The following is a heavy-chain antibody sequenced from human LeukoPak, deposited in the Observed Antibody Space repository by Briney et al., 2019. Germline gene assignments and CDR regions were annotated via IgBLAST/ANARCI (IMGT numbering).Heavy chain of an antibody. CDR2: IIPIFGTA. Sequence: ASVKVSCKASGGTFSSYAISWVRQAPGQGLEWMGGIIPIFGTANYAQKFQGRVTITTDESTSTAYMVLSSLRSEDTAVSYCARVGPLHDFWSGYYEAVTYYMDVWGKGTTVTVSS. J-gene: IGHJ6*03. CDR3: ARVGPLHDFWSGYYEAVTYYMDV. V-gene: IGHV1-69*05. CDR1: GGTFSSYA. D-gene: IGHD3-3*01.